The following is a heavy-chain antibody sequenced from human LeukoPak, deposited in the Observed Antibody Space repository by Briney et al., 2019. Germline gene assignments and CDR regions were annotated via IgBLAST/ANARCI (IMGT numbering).Heavy chain of an antibody. CDR1: GYTFTSYD. J-gene: IGHJ4*02. Sequence: ASVKVSCKASGYTFTSYDINWGGQAPGEGLGWMGWMNPNINNTVYAQKLQGGVTLPRKPPISPPYMELGTLSSEGPAVYFSAGYPRSNYNFDGWGQRTLVTVSS. CDR2: MNPNINNT. D-gene: IGHD5-24*01. CDR3: AGYPRSNYNFDG. V-gene: IGHV1-8*01.